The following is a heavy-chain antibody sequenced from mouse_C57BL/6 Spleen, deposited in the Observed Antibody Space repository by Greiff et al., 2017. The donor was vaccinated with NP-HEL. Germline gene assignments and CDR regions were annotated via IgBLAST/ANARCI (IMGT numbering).Heavy chain of an antibody. V-gene: IGHV1-69*01. J-gene: IGHJ4*01. CDR1: GYTFTSYW. Sequence: VQLQQPGAELVMPGASVKLSCKASGYTFTSYWMHWVKQRPGQGLEWIGEIDPSDSYTNYNQKFKGKSTLTVDKSSSTAYMQLSSLTSEDSAVYYCARGLPNYYAMDYWGQGTSVTVSS. D-gene: IGHD2-2*01. CDR3: ARGLPNYYAMDY. CDR2: IDPSDSYT.